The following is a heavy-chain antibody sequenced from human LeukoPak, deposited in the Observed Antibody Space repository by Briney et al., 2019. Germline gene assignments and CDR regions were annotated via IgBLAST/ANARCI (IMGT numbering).Heavy chain of an antibody. CDR1: GFTFSGYA. CDR3: ARDKAGVFDY. Sequence: GGSLRLSCVASGFTFSGYAMSWVRQAPGQGLEWVSGISGGGGSTYYADSVKGRFTVSRDNSKNTLYLQMNSLRAEDTAVYYCARDKAGVFDYWGQGTLVTVSS. CDR2: ISGGGGST. V-gene: IGHV3-23*01. D-gene: IGHD2-8*01. J-gene: IGHJ4*02.